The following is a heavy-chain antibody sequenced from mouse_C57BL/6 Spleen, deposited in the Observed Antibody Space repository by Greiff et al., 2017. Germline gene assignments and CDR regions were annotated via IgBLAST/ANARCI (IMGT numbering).Heavy chain of an antibody. D-gene: IGHD1-1*01. V-gene: IGHV1-15*01. CDR1: GYTFTDYE. CDR2: IDPETGGT. Sequence: VQLQQSGAELVRPGASVTLSCKASGYTFTDYEMHWVKQTPVHGLEWIGAIDPETGGTAYNQKFKVKAILTADKSSSTAYMELRSLTSEDSAVYYCTRWYYGSSFGYYAMDYWGQGTSVTVSS. CDR3: TRWYYGSSFGYYAMDY. J-gene: IGHJ4*01.